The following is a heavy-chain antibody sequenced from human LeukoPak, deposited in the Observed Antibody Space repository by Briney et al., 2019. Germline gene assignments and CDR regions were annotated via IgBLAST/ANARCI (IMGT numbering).Heavy chain of an antibody. V-gene: IGHV4-39*01. CDR3: ASTDTAMADDAFDI. J-gene: IGHJ3*02. D-gene: IGHD5-18*01. Sequence: SETLSLTCTVSGGSISSSSYYWGWIRQPPGKGLEWIGSIYYSGSTYYNPSLKSRVTISVDTSKNQFSLKLSSVTAADTAVYYCASTDTAMADDAFDIWGQGTMVTVSS. CDR1: GGSISSSSYY. CDR2: IYYSGST.